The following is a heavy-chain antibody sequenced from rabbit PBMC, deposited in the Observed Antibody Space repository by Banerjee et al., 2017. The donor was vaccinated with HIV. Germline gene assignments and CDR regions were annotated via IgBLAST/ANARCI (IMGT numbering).Heavy chain of an antibody. CDR1: GFSLSSYG. CDR3: ARHYNSGWDL. J-gene: IGHJ4*01. V-gene: IGHV1S47*01. Sequence: QEQLEETGGGLVQPGGSLTLTCTASGFSLSSYGMGWVRQAPGKGLEWVAYIGILLDRYYATWVNGRFTISSDNAQNSVSLQMNSLTAADTATYFCARHYNSGWDLWGQGTLVTVS. D-gene: IGHD4-1*01. CDR2: IGILLDR.